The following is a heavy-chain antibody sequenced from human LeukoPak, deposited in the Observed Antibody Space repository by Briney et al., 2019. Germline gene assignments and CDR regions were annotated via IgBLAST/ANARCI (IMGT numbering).Heavy chain of an antibody. D-gene: IGHD3-16*02. J-gene: IGHJ6*03. Sequence: GGSLRLSCAASGFTFSSYSMNWVRQAPGKGLEWVSSISSSSSTIYYADSVKGRFTISRDNAKKSLYLQMNSLRAEDTAVYCCARGVSYMDVWGKGTTVTVSS. CDR2: ISSSSSTI. CDR1: GFTFSSYS. CDR3: ARGVSYMDV. V-gene: IGHV3-48*01.